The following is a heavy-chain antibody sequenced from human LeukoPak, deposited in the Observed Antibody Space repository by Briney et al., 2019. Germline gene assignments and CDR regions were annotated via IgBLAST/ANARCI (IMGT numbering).Heavy chain of an antibody. CDR1: GFTSSTAW. J-gene: IGHJ4*02. V-gene: IGHV3-30*18. CDR3: AKDLGIVVVPAD. Sequence: GSLRLSCAVSGFTSSTAWLTWVRQAPGKGLEWVADMRQDGSNKYYADSVKGRFTISRDNSKNTLYLQMNSLRAEDTAVYYCAKDLGIVVVPADWGQGTLVTVSS. D-gene: IGHD2-2*01. CDR2: MRQDGSNK.